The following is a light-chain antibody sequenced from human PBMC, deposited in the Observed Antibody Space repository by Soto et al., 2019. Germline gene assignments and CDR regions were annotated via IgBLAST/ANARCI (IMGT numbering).Light chain of an antibody. CDR1: ELGDKY. V-gene: IGLV3-1*01. J-gene: IGLJ2*01. CDR2: QDT. Sequence: ELTQPPSVSVSPRQTASISCSGDELGDKYASWYQQKPGQAPVLIMYQDTKRPSGIPERFSGSNSGNTATLTISGTQAMDEADYYCQAWDTSAVLFGGGTKLTVL. CDR3: QAWDTSAVL.